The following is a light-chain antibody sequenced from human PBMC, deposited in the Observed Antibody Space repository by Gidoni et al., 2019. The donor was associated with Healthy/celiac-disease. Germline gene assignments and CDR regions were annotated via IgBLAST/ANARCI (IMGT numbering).Light chain of an antibody. CDR3: QPYNNWPPP. CDR1: QSVRSN. J-gene: IGKJ1*01. CDR2: GAS. V-gene: IGKV3-15*01. Sequence: EIVMTQSPATLSVSPGQRATLSCRASQSVRSNLAWSQQKPGQAPRLLIYGASTRATGIPARFSGSGSGTEFTLTISSLQSEAFAVYYCQPYNNWPPPFGQGTQVEIK.